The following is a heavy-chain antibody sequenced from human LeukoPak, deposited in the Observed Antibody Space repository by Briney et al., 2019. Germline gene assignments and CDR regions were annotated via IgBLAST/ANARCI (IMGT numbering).Heavy chain of an antibody. D-gene: IGHD3-16*01. J-gene: IGHJ6*03. CDR3: ARGLGGASYYMYV. CDR1: GGSISSFY. Sequence: SETLSLTCTVSGGSISSFYWSWVRQPAGKGPEWIGRVDTSGSTHYNPSLKSRVTMSLDTSKNQFTLKVNSVTVADTAVYYCARGLGGASYYMYVWGKGTTVTVSS. CDR2: VDTSGST. V-gene: IGHV4-4*07.